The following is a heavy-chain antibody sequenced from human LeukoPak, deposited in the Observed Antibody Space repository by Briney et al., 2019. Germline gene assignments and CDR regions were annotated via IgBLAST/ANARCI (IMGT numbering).Heavy chain of an antibody. CDR1: GFTFSSYG. V-gene: IGHV3-33*01. CDR2: IWYDGSNK. Sequence: GGSLRLSCAASGFTFSSYGMHWVRQAPGKGLEWVAVIWYDGSNKYYADSVKGRFTISRDNSKNTLYLQMNSLRAEDTAVYYCARPPPSYCSGGSCYGGGYYFDYWGQGTLVTVSS. J-gene: IGHJ4*02. CDR3: ARPPPSYCSGGSCYGGGYYFDY. D-gene: IGHD2-15*01.